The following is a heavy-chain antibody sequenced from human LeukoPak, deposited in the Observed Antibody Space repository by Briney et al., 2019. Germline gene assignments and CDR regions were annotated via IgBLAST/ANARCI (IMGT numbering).Heavy chain of an antibody. V-gene: IGHV1-2*02. Sequence: VKVSCKASGYTFTGYYMHWVRQAPGQGLEWMGRINPNSGGTNYAQKFQGRVTMTRDTSISTAYMELSRLRSDDTAVYYCARDQVVVAATAFDPWGQGTLVTVSS. D-gene: IGHD2-15*01. J-gene: IGHJ5*02. CDR2: INPNSGGT. CDR1: GYTFTGYY. CDR3: ARDQVVVAATAFDP.